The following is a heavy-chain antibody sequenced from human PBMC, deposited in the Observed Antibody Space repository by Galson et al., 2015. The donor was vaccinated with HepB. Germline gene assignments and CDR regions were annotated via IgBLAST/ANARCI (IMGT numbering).Heavy chain of an antibody. J-gene: IGHJ3*02. V-gene: IGHV3-21*01. D-gene: IGHD6-19*01. CDR1: GGSFSGYY. CDR3: ARDLSYEDGWYDAFDI. Sequence: LSLTCAVYGGSFSGYYWNWVRQAPGKGLEWVSSISSSSSYIYYADSVKGRFTISRDNAKNSLYLQMNSLRAEDTAVYYCARDLSYEDGWYDAFDIWGQGTMVTVSS. CDR2: ISSSSSYI.